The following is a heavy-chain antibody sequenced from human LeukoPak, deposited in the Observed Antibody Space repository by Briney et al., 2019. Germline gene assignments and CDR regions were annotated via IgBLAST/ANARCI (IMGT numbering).Heavy chain of an antibody. CDR1: GGSISGFY. D-gene: IGHD1-26*01. Sequence: PSETLSLTCTVSGGSISGFYWSWIRQPPGKGLEWIGYIHYSGSTNYNPSLKSRVIISLDTSKNQFSLRLSSVTAADTAVYYCARGYLYYFDYWGQGTLVTVSS. J-gene: IGHJ4*02. CDR3: ARGYLYYFDY. CDR2: IHYSGST. V-gene: IGHV4-59*12.